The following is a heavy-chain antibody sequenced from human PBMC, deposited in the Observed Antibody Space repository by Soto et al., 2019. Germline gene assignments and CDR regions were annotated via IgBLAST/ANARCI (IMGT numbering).Heavy chain of an antibody. J-gene: IGHJ3*02. CDR3: ARYSGNYQDAFDI. Sequence: QVQLVQSGAEVKKPGASVKVSCRASGFTFTLYAMHWVRQAPGQRLEWMGWINGGSGKTKYSKKFQARVTIARDTAASTAYMEVSSLRSEDKAVYYCARYSGNYQDAFDIWGQGTMVTVSS. CDR1: GFTFTLYA. V-gene: IGHV1-3*01. D-gene: IGHD1-26*01. CDR2: INGGSGKT.